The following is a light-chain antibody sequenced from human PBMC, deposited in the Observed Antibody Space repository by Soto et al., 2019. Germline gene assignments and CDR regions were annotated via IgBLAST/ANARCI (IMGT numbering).Light chain of an antibody. CDR3: QQYNSYSPWT. CDR1: QSISSW. J-gene: IGKJ1*01. V-gene: IGKV1-5*03. Sequence: IQMTQCASTLSASLGNRISITCRASQSISSWLAWYQQKPGKAPKLLIYKASSLESGVPSRFSGSGSGTEFTLTISSLQPDDFATYYCQQYNSYSPWTFGQGTKVDI. CDR2: KAS.